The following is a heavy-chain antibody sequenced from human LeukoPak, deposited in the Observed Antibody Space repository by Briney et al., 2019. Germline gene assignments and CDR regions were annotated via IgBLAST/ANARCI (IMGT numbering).Heavy chain of an antibody. J-gene: IGHJ6*03. V-gene: IGHV4-59*08. CDR3: ARTRPQDYATSYMDV. Sequence: PSDSLSLTCNVSGDSISSDYWNWIRQTPGKGLEWIGFIFHSGTTDYNPSLQSRATISIDTSRKSFSLKLLSVTAADTAVYYCARTRPQDYATSYMDVWGTGATVTVSS. D-gene: IGHD1-26*01. CDR1: GDSISSDY. CDR2: IFHSGTT.